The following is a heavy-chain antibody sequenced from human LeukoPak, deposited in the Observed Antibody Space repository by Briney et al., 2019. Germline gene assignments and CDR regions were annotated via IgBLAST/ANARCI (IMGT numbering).Heavy chain of an antibody. D-gene: IGHD3-10*01. J-gene: IGHJ6*02. CDR2: ISGNGGST. CDR1: GFTFSNDA. Sequence: GGSMRLSCAASGFTFSNDAMNWVRQAPGKGLEWVSAISGNGGSTYYADSVKGRFTISRDNSKNTVYLEMSSLRAEDTAVYYCAKRSRRLTIVRGVPREDVWGQGTTVTVSS. CDR3: AKRSRRLTIVRGVPREDV. V-gene: IGHV3-23*01.